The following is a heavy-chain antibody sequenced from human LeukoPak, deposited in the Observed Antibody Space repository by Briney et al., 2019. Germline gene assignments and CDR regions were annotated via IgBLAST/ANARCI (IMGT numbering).Heavy chain of an antibody. Sequence: GASVEVSCKASGYTFTSYGISWVRQAPGQGLEWMGWISAYNGNTNYAQKLQGRVTMTTDTSTSTAYMELRSLRSDDTAVYYCARELRGYSYGYSHYFDYWGQGTLVTVSS. CDR2: ISAYNGNT. V-gene: IGHV1-18*01. J-gene: IGHJ4*02. CDR3: ARELRGYSYGYSHYFDY. CDR1: GYTFTSYG. D-gene: IGHD5-18*01.